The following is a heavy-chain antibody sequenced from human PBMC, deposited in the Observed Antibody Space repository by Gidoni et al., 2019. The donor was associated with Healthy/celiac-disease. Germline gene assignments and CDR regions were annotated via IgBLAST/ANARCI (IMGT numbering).Heavy chain of an antibody. CDR3: ARTSNYYDAEHWYFDL. J-gene: IGHJ2*01. CDR1: GGTFSSYA. D-gene: IGHD3-22*01. Sequence: QVQLVQSGAEVKKPGSSVQVSCKASGGTFSSYAISWVRQAPGQGLEWMGGIIPIFGTANYAQKFQGRVTITADESTSTAYMELSSLRSEDTAVYYCARTSNYYDAEHWYFDLWGRGTLVTVSS. V-gene: IGHV1-69*01. CDR2: IIPIFGTA.